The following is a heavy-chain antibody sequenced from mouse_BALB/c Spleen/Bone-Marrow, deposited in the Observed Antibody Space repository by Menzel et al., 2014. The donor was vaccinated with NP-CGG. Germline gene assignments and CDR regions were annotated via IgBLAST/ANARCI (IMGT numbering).Heavy chain of an antibody. CDR2: IDPYNGGT. CDR1: GYAFTSYN. Sequence: EVQLQQSGPELVKPGASVKVSCKASGYAFTSYNMYWVKQSHGKSLEWIGYIDPYNGGTSYNQKFKGKATLTVDKSSSTAYMHLNSLTSEDSAVYYCATENYGSSPAYWGQGTLVTVSA. D-gene: IGHD1-1*01. V-gene: IGHV1S135*01. CDR3: ATENYGSSPAY. J-gene: IGHJ3*01.